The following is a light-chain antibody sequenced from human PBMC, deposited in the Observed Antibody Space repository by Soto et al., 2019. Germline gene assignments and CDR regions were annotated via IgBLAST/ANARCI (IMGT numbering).Light chain of an antibody. Sequence: EIVLTQSPGTLSLSPGERATLSCRASEFLSSSYLVWYQQKPGQAPRLLIYAASRRATGIPDRFSGSGSPTEYTLTINTLEPEDFAVYYCQQQGTFGQGTTLEIK. J-gene: IGKJ2*01. CDR3: QQQGT. CDR2: AAS. V-gene: IGKV3-20*01. CDR1: EFLSSSY.